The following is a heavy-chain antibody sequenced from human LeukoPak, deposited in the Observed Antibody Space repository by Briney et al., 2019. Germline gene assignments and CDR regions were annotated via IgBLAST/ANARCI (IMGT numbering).Heavy chain of an antibody. CDR1: GFTFSSYS. CDR3: AKDRRGIVVVTPEYFQH. CDR2: ISYDGSNK. Sequence: PGGSLRLSCAASGFTFSSYSMHWVRQAPGKGLERVAVISYDGSNKYYADSVKGRFTISRDNSKNTLYLQMNSLRAEDTAVYYCAKDRRGIVVVTPEYFQHWGQGTLVTVSS. D-gene: IGHD3-22*01. V-gene: IGHV3-30*18. J-gene: IGHJ1*01.